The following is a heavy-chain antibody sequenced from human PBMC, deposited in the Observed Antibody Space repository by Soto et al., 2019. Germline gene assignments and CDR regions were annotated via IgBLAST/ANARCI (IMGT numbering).Heavy chain of an antibody. Sequence: EVQLLESGGGRVQPGGSLRLSCAASGFTFSRYAMSWVRQAPGKGLEWVSSISGSGGRTYYADSVKGRFTISRDNSKNTLDLQMKSLRAEDTAVYYCAKDGVFYGMDVWGQGTTVTVSS. J-gene: IGHJ6*02. D-gene: IGHD3-16*01. V-gene: IGHV3-23*01. CDR1: GFTFSRYA. CDR2: ISGSGGRT. CDR3: AKDGVFYGMDV.